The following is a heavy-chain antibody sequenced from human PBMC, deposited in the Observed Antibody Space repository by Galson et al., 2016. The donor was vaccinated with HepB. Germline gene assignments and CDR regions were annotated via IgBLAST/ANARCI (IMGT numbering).Heavy chain of an antibody. D-gene: IGHD4-11*01. CDR2: TGTGTGYL. J-gene: IGHJ6*02. CDR1: GFMFSKYS. CDR3: AKSSEGLLRYSGLDV. V-gene: IGHV3-21*06. Sequence: SLRLSCAASGFMFSKYSLSWVRQAPGKGLEWVASTGTGTGYLYYAASVKGRFTIFRDDAQSSLYLDMSGRRAEDTAVYYCAKSSEGLLRYSGLDVWGLGTTVTVSS.